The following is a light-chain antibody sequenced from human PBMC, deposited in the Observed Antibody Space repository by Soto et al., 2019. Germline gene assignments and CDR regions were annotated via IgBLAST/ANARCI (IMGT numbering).Light chain of an antibody. Sequence: NVLTQSPGTLSLSPGERATLSCRASQIISSSYLAWYQQKPGQAPRLLIYGASSRATGIPDRFSGSGSGTDFTLTISRLEPEDFAVYYCQQYGSSPLTFGPGTKVDIK. V-gene: IGKV3-20*01. CDR3: QQYGSSPLT. J-gene: IGKJ3*01. CDR1: QIISSSY. CDR2: GAS.